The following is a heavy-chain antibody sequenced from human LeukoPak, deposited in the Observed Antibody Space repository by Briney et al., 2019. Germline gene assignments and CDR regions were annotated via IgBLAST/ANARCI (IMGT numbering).Heavy chain of an antibody. J-gene: IGHJ4*02. CDR3: ARSNCNSRYLGVWYYFDY. Sequence: GGSLRLSCAASGITVSSNYMSWVRQAPGKGLEWVSVIYSSGSTYYADYVKGRFTISGDNSKNTLYLQMNSLRAEDTAVYYCARSNCNSRYLGVWYYFDYWGQGATVTVSS. CDR2: IYSSGST. D-gene: IGHD2/OR15-2a*01. V-gene: IGHV3-66*01. CDR1: GITVSSNY.